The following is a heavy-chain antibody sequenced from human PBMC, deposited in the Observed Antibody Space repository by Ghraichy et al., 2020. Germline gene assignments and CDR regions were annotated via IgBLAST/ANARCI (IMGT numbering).Heavy chain of an antibody. J-gene: IGHJ6*03. V-gene: IGHV3-66*02. CDR1: GFSVISNY. CDR3: ARDPSTISGVPRGNYYYMDV. CDR2: IHDGGNT. Sequence: GGSLRLSCAASGFSVISNYMTWVRQAPGKGLEWVSVIHDGGNTYYADSVKGRFTISRDNSKNTLYLQMNSLRTEDTAVYYCARDPSTISGVPRGNYYYMDVWGKGTTVTVSS. D-gene: IGHD3-3*01.